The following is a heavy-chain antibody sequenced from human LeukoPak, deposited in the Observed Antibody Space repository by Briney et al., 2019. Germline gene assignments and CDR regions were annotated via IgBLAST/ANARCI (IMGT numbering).Heavy chain of an antibody. CDR1: GYTFTGYY. V-gene: IGHV1-2*02. Sequence: GASVTVSCKASGYTFTGYYMHWVRQAPGQGLEWMGWINPNSGGTNYAQKFQGRVTMTRDTSISTAYMELSRLRSDDTTVYYCARAPANYAYVWGSYREYYFDYWGQGTLVTVSS. D-gene: IGHD3-16*02. J-gene: IGHJ4*02. CDR2: INPNSGGT. CDR3: ARAPANYAYVWGSYREYYFDY.